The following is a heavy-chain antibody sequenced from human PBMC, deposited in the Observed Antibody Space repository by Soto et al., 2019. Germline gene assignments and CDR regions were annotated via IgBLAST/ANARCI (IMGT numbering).Heavy chain of an antibody. CDR3: AKVGGFGVITDAFDI. D-gene: IGHD3-3*01. J-gene: IGHJ3*02. CDR1: GFTFSSYA. V-gene: IGHV3-23*01. CDR2: ISGSGGST. Sequence: VGSLRLSCSASGFTFSSYAMSWVRHCPFKGLELVSAISGSGGSTYYADSVKGRFTISRDNSKNTLYLQMNSLRAEDTAVYYCAKVGGFGVITDAFDIWGQGTMVTVSS.